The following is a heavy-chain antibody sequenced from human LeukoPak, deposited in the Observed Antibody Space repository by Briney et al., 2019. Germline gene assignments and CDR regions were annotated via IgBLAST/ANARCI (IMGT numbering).Heavy chain of an antibody. CDR1: GFTFSSYA. CDR2: ISGSGGST. J-gene: IGHJ4*02. V-gene: IGHV3-23*01. D-gene: IGHD5-12*01. CDR3: AKLISHSGYDPIDY. Sequence: GGSLRLSCAASGFTFSSYAMSWVRQALGKGLEWVSAISGSGGSTYYADSVKGRFTISRDNSKNTLYLQMNSLRAEDTAVYYCAKLISHSGYDPIDYWGQGTLVTVSS.